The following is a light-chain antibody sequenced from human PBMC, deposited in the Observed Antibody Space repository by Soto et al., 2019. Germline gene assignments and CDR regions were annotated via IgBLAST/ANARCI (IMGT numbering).Light chain of an antibody. CDR1: SSDEGSYNR. V-gene: IGLV2-18*02. J-gene: IGLJ1*01. CDR3: SSYTSSSTYV. Sequence: QSVLTQPPSVSCSPGHSVAISCPGTSSDEGSYNRVSWYQPPPGTAPKLMIYEVSSRPSGVPDRFSGSKSGNTASLTISGLQAEDEADYYCSSYTSSSTYVFGTGTKVTVL. CDR2: EVS.